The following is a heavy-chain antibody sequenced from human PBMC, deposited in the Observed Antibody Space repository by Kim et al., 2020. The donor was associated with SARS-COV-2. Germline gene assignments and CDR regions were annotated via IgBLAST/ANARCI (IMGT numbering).Heavy chain of an antibody. Sequence: LKSRVTISVDTSKNQFSLKLSSGTAADTAVYYCARELYSSSWYTYYGMDVWGQGTTVTVSS. CDR3: ARELYSSSWYTYYGMDV. V-gene: IGHV4-59*01. D-gene: IGHD6-13*01. J-gene: IGHJ6*02.